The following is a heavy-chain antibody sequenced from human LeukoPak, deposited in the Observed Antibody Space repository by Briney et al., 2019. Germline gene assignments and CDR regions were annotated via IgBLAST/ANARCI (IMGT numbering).Heavy chain of an antibody. V-gene: IGHV4-39*07. CDR3: ARIDQLERRLFDY. D-gene: IGHD1-1*01. J-gene: IGHJ4*02. Sequence: SETLSLTCTVSGGSISRSSYYWGWIRQPPGKGLEGIGSIYYSGSTYYNPSLKSRVTISVDTSKNQFSLKLSSVTAADTAVYYCARIDQLERRLFDYWGQGTLVTVSS. CDR2: IYYSGST. CDR1: GGSISRSSYY.